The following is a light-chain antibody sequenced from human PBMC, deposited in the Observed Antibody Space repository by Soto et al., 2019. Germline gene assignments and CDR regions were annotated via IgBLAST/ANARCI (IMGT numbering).Light chain of an antibody. CDR1: SSDVGGYNY. CDR2: DVS. CDR3: SSYTSSSTRGV. V-gene: IGLV2-14*01. J-gene: IGLJ3*02. Sequence: QSALTQPASVSGCPGQSITISCTGTSSDVGGYNYVSWYQQHPGKAPKLMIYDVSNRPSGVSNRFSGSKSGNTASLTISGLQAEDEADYYCSSYTSSSTRGVFGGGTKVTVL.